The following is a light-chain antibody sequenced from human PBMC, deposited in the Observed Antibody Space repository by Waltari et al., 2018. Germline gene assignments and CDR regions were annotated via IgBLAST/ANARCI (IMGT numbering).Light chain of an antibody. CDR2: DVT. Sequence: QSALTQPASVSGSPGQSITISCSGTSSDVGSYNYVSWYQQHPGKAPKLMIYDVTKRPSGVSNHFSGSKSGNTASLTISGLQAEDEADYYCSSYTTSSTLVFGGGTKLTVL. CDR1: SSDVGSYNY. V-gene: IGLV2-14*01. J-gene: IGLJ3*02. CDR3: SSYTTSSTLV.